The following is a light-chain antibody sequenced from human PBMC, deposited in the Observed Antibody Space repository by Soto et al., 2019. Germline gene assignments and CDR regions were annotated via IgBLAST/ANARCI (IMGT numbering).Light chain of an antibody. V-gene: IGKV3-20*01. CDR1: QSVNSNY. CDR3: QLYGNSPRT. CDR2: AAS. J-gene: IGKJ1*01. Sequence: EIVLTQSPGTLSLPPGERATLSCRASQSVNSNYLAGYQQKPGEAPRLLIYAASRRATGIPDRFSGSGSGTDFTLTISRLEPEDFAVYYCQLYGNSPRTFGQGTKVEIK.